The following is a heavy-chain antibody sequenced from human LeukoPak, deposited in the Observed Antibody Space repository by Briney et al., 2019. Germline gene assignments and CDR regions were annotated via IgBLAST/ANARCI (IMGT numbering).Heavy chain of an antibody. D-gene: IGHD3-9*01. V-gene: IGHV3-66*01. CDR2: IYSGGST. CDR3: ASDILTGYTETNF. J-gene: IGHJ4*02. CDR1: GFTVSSNY. Sequence: GGSLRLSCAASGFTVSSNYMSWVRQAPGKGLEWVSVIYSGGSTYYADSVKGRFTISRDNSKNTVYLQMNRLRAEDTAVYYCASDILTGYTETNFWGQGTLVTVSS.